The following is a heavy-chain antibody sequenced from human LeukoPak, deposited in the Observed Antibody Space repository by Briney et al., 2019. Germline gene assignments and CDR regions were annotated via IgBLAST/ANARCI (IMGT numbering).Heavy chain of an antibody. D-gene: IGHD5-18*01. CDR1: GFTFSSYS. Sequence: GGSLRLSCAASGFTFSSYSMTWVRQAPGKGLEWVSYISSSSSTIYYADSVKGRFTISRDNAKNSLYLQMNSLRAEDTAVYYCARGGYTYGSSPYYFDYWGQGTLVTVSS. CDR2: ISSSSSTI. J-gene: IGHJ4*02. CDR3: ARGGYTYGSSPYYFDY. V-gene: IGHV3-48*04.